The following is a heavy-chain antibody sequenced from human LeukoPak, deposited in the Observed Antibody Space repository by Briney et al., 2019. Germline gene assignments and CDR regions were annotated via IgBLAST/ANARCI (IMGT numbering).Heavy chain of an antibody. CDR3: ARGGYDSSGYYLYYFDY. V-gene: IGHV3-33*08. CDR1: GFTFSTYG. Sequence: GGSLRLSCAASGFTFSTYGMHWVRQAPGRGLEWVAVIWYDGSNKYYADSVKGRFTISRDNSKNTLYLQMNSLRAEDTAVYYCARGGYDSSGYYLYYFDYWGQGTLVTVSS. J-gene: IGHJ4*02. CDR2: IWYDGSNK. D-gene: IGHD3-22*01.